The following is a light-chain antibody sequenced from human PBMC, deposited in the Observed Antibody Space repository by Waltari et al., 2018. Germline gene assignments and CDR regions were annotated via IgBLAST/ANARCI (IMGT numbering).Light chain of an antibody. CDR1: QSVSNSH. J-gene: IGKJ1*01. V-gene: IGKV3-20*01. Sequence: DIVLTQSPGTLSLSPGERAILSCRASQSVSNSHLAWYHQKPGQAPRHLIHGASSRASDNTDRFSGIRSGTDFTLTVSRLEHDDFAMYWCQQYGSSPCTFDQGTKVEI. CDR3: QQYGSSPCT. CDR2: GAS.